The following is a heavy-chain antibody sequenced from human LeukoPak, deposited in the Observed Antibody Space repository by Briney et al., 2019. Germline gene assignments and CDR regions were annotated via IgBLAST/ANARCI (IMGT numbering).Heavy chain of an antibody. CDR2: ISSSGSTI. V-gene: IGHV3-48*03. Sequence: GGSLRLSCAASGFTFSSYEMNWVRQAPGKGLEWVSYISSSGSTIYYADSVKGRFTISRDNAKNSLYLQMNSLRAEDTAVYYCARVDVVVPAATHDYWGQGTLVTVSS. J-gene: IGHJ4*02. CDR3: ARVDVVVPAATHDY. CDR1: GFTFSSYE. D-gene: IGHD2-2*01.